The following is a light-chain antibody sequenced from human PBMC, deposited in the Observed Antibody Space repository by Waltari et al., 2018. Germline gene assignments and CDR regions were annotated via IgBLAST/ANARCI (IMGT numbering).Light chain of an antibody. V-gene: IGKV1-5*03. J-gene: IGKJ1*01. Sequence: DIQMTQSPSTLSASVGDRITITCRASQSISSWLAWYQQKPGKAPRLLIYKASFLESGVPARFSGRGSGTEFTLTISSLQPDDFATYYCQQYNSFSWTFGQGTKVELK. CDR1: QSISSW. CDR2: KAS. CDR3: QQYNSFSWT.